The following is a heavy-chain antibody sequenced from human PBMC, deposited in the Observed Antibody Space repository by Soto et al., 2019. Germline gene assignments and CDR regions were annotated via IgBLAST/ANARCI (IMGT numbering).Heavy chain of an antibody. CDR2: ITGNGDSK. Sequence: EVHLLESGGDLVQPGGSLRLSCAASGFTFSSYTMNWLRQAPGRGLEWVSTITGNGDSKRYANTVKGRFTVSRDNSKNTLYLQMNSLRVEDTAVYYCAKGPYSELINWFGSWGQGTLVTVSS. CDR1: GFTFSSYT. J-gene: IGHJ5*01. V-gene: IGHV3-23*01. CDR3: AKGPYSELINWFGS. D-gene: IGHD1-7*01.